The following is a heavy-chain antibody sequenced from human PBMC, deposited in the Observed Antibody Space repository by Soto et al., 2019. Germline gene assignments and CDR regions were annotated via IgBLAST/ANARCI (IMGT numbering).Heavy chain of an antibody. CDR2: SSDTGGDA. D-gene: IGHD1-26*01. Sequence: SLRLHCFSSQITHGSRAMSSARQAPREGLEWVSTSSDTGGDAKYADSVRGRFTMSRDNSKKTLYLQMSSLGVEDSALYYCARGSSDSCPGSRIFDFWGRGTLVTVSS. CDR1: QITHGSRA. J-gene: IGHJ4*02. V-gene: IGHV3-23*01. CDR3: ARGSSDSCPGSRIFDF.